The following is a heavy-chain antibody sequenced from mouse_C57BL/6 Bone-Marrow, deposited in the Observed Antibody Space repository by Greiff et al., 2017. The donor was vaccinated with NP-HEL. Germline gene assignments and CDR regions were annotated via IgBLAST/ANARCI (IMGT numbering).Heavy chain of an antibody. CDR2: IYPRSGNT. J-gene: IGHJ3*01. CDR3: LYYDYFAY. Sequence: QVQLQQSGAELARPGASVKLSCKASGYTFTSYGISWVKQRTGQGLEWIGEIYPRSGNTYYNEKFKGKATLTADKSSSTAYMELRSLTSEDSAVYFCLYYDYFAYWGQGTLVTVSA. CDR1: GYTFTSYG. D-gene: IGHD2-4*01. V-gene: IGHV1-81*01.